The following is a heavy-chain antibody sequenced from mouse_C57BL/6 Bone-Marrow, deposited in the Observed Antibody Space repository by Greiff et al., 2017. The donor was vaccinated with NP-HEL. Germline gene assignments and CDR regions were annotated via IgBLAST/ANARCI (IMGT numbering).Heavy chain of an antibody. V-gene: IGHV2-6-1*01. J-gene: IGHJ3*01. D-gene: IGHD3-1*01. CDR1: GFSLTSYG. CDR2: IWSDGST. Sequence: QVQLKQSGPGLVAPSQSLSITCTVSGFSLTSYGVHWVRQPPGKGLEWLVVIWSDGSTTYNSALKSRLSISKDNSKSQVFLKMNSLQTDDTAMYYCARHERPHRGFAYWGQGTLVTVSA. CDR3: ARHERPHRGFAY.